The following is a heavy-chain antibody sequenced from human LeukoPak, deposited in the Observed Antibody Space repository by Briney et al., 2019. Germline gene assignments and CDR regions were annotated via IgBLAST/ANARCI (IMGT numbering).Heavy chain of an antibody. J-gene: IGHJ4*02. D-gene: IGHD1-1*01. CDR3: ARAWVDWNDAGVDY. V-gene: IGHV3-30*03. Sequence: GGSLRLSCAASGFTFSSYGMHWVRQAPGKGLEWVAVISYDGSNKYYADSVKGRFTISRDNSKNTLYLQMNSLRAEDTAVYYCARAWVDWNDAGVDYWGQGTLVTVSS. CDR1: GFTFSSYG. CDR2: ISYDGSNK.